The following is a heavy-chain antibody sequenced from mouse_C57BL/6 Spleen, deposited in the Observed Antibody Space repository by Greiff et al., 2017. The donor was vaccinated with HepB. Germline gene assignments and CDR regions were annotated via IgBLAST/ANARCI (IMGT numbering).Heavy chain of an antibody. V-gene: IGHV14-3*01. D-gene: IGHD2-4*01. Sequence: VQLKESVAELVRPGASVKLSCTASGFNIKNTYMHWVKQRPEQGLEWIGRIDPANGNTKYAPKVQGKATITADTSSNTAYLQLSSLTSEDTAIYYCARREPIYYDYDGYFDYWGQGTTLTVSS. CDR1: GFNIKNTY. CDR2: IDPANGNT. CDR3: ARREPIYYDYDGYFDY. J-gene: IGHJ2*01.